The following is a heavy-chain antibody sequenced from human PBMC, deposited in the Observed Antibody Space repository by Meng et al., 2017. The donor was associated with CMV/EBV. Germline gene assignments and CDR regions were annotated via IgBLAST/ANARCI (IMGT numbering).Heavy chain of an antibody. Sequence: GTFSSYAISWVRQAPGQGLEWMGGIIPILGIANYAQKFQGRVTITADKSTSTAYTELSSLRSEDTAVYYCARSRAIVGARAGWFDPWGQGTLVTVSS. CDR3: ARSRAIVGARAGWFDP. J-gene: IGHJ5*02. CDR2: IIPILGIA. D-gene: IGHD1-26*01. CDR1: GTFSSYA. V-gene: IGHV1-69*10.